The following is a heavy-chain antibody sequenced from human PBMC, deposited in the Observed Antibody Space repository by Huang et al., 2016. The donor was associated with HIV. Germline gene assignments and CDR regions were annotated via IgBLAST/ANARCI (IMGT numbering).Heavy chain of an antibody. CDR1: GYTFSSHA. CDR2: INGGNGDT. V-gene: IGHV1-3*01. J-gene: IGHJ4*02. CDR3: ARDPLDIRRHFDF. Sequence: QVQLVQSGAEVKKPGTSVKVSCKTSGYTFSSHALHWLRQAPGQRPEWMGWINGGNGDTKYSQKFQGRVTITSDTSANIGYMELNSLLSEDTAVYYCARDPLDIRRHFDFWSQGSLVTVSS. D-gene: IGHD3-3*01.